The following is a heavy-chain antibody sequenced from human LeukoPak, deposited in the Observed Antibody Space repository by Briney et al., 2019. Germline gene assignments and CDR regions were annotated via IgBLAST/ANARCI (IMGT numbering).Heavy chain of an antibody. CDR2: ISAYNGNT. V-gene: IGHV1-18*01. CDR1: GYTFTSYG. J-gene: IGHJ3*02. Sequence: GASVKVSCKASGYTFTSYGISWVRQAPGQGLEWMGWISAYNGNTNYAQKLQGRVTMTRDTSTSTVYMDLNRLRSDDTARYYCARGIGLRFLEWVSYSFDIWGQGTLVTVSS. D-gene: IGHD3-3*01. CDR3: ARGIGLRFLEWVSYSFDI.